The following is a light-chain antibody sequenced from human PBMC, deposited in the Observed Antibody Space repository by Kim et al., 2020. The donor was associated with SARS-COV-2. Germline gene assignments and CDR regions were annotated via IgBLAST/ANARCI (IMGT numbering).Light chain of an antibody. CDR2: DNI. Sequence: APGKTATIICGGDSIGRRNVHWYHQKPGQAPVVVVYDNIDRPSGIPERFSDSNSGNTATLTISRVDAGDEADYFCQVWDSGSEHVVFGGGTQLTVL. CDR1: SIGRRN. J-gene: IGLJ2*01. CDR3: QVWDSGSEHVV. V-gene: IGLV3-21*03.